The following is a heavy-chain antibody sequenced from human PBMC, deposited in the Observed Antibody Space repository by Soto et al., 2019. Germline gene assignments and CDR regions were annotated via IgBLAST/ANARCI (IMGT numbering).Heavy chain of an antibody. CDR2: INPSGDSS. Sequence: GASVKVSCKASGFSFSDYFMHWVRQAPGQGLEWMGIINPSGDSSDYAQKFQGRVTITRETSTSTVAMYMRCLRYEDTAVYYCARDKGQSYGTPAASSWLRRWGQGTPVTVSS. D-gene: IGHD2-15*01. V-gene: IGHV1-46*01. CDR3: ARDKGQSYGTPAASSWLRR. CDR1: GFSFSDYF. J-gene: IGHJ4*02.